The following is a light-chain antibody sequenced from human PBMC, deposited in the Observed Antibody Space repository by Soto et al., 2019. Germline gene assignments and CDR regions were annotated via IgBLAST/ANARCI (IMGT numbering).Light chain of an antibody. V-gene: IGKV3-20*01. J-gene: IGKJ5*01. CDR1: ENVRTK. CDR2: AAS. CDR3: QQYGSSPSIT. Sequence: EIVMTQSPAILSVSPVEAATLSGMASENVRTKVGWYQQKPGQAPRLLIYAASYRATGIPDRFSGSGSGTDFSLTISRLEPEDFAVYYCQQYGSSPSITFGQGTRLEIK.